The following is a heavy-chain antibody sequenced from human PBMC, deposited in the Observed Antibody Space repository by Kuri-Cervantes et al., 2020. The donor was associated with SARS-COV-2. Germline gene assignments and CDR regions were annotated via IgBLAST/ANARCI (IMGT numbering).Heavy chain of an antibody. D-gene: IGHD1-7*01. V-gene: IGHV3-23*01. CDR3: AKDPTATTEYYYAMDV. J-gene: IGHJ6*02. Sequence: GESLKISCAASGFSFSSYAMSWVRQAPGKGLEWVSVISGSGTGAYYADSVKGRFTISRDNSKNTLYLQMNSLRAEDTAVYFCAKDPTATTEYYYAMDVWGQGTTVTVPS. CDR1: GFSFSSYA. CDR2: ISGSGTGA.